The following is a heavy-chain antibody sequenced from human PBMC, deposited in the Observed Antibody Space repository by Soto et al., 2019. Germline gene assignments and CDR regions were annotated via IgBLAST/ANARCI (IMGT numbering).Heavy chain of an antibody. CDR2: ISYDGSNK. CDR1: GFTFSSYG. CDR3: AKDLHIVVVTAPDY. V-gene: IGHV3-30*18. Sequence: SLRLSCAASGFTFSSYGMHWVRQAPGKGLEWVAVISYDGSNKYYADSVKGRFTISRDNSKNTLYLQMNSLRAEDTAVYYCAKDLHIVVVTAPDYWGQGTLVTVSS. D-gene: IGHD2-21*02. J-gene: IGHJ4*02.